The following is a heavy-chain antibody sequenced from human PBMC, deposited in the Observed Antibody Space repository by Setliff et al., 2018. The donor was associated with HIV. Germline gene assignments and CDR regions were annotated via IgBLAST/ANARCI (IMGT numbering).Heavy chain of an antibody. D-gene: IGHD3-10*02. CDR3: ARDPVRRDGPNYSAP. CDR2: INCNSGGT. V-gene: IGHV1-2*02. CDR1: GYTFTGSF. J-gene: IGHJ5*02. Sequence: ASVKVSCKSSGYTFTGSFMHWVRQAPGQGLEWMGWINCNSGGTYYAQNFQGRVTMTRDTSINTAYMDLSSLTSEDTAVYYCARDPVRRDGPNYSAPWGQGSLVTVSS.